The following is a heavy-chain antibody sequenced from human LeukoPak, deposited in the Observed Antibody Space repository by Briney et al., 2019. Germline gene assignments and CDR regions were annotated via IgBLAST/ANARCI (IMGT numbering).Heavy chain of an antibody. CDR3: ARPHWEQLA. D-gene: IGHD6-13*01. Sequence: SQTLSLTCTVSGGSIRSSYYYWGWIRQPPGKGLEWIGSIYDSGSTYYNPSLKSRVTISVDTSKNQFSLKLNSVTAADTAVYYCARPHWEQLAWGQGTLVTVSS. J-gene: IGHJ5*02. CDR1: GGSIRSSYYY. CDR2: IYDSGST. V-gene: IGHV4-39*01.